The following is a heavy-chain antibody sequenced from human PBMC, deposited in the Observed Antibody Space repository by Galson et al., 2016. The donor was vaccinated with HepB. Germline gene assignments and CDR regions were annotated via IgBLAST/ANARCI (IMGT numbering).Heavy chain of an antibody. CDR1: GFSFDNSA. CDR3: VAQLSPYDF. V-gene: IGHV3-7*01. CDR2: IKEDGRAK. Sequence: SLRLSCAASGFSFDNSAMTWVRQTPGKGLEWVANIKEDGRAKDYVDSVKGRCTISRDNAKNSVNLQMDSLRAEDTAVYYCVAQLSPYDFWGQGTLVTVSS. D-gene: IGHD1-1*01. J-gene: IGHJ4*02.